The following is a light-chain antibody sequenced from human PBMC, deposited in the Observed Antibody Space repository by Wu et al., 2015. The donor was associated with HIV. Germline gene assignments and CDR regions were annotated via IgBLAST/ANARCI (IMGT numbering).Light chain of an antibody. Sequence: EIVLTQSPGTLSLSPGERATLSCRASQRVSSNYLAWYQQKFGQAPRLLIYGASSRATGIPDRFSGSGSGTAFTLTISRLEPEDFAVYYCQQHGSSPRTFGQGTKVEIK. CDR3: QQHGSSPRT. CDR1: QRVSSNY. V-gene: IGKV3-20*01. J-gene: IGKJ1*01. CDR2: GAS.